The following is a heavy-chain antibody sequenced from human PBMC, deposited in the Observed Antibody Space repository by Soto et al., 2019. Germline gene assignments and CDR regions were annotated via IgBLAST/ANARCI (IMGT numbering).Heavy chain of an antibody. Sequence: PGGSLRLSCAASGINFRSYAMHWVRQAPGKGLEWVAVIWYDGRKIYYGDSVRGRFTISRDRSKNTLYRQMSSLRAEDTALYYCAKNQERELPRFIDFWGQGTLVTVSS. CDR2: IWYDGRKI. CDR1: GINFRSYA. V-gene: IGHV3-33*03. J-gene: IGHJ4*02. CDR3: AKNQERELPRFIDF. D-gene: IGHD1-7*01.